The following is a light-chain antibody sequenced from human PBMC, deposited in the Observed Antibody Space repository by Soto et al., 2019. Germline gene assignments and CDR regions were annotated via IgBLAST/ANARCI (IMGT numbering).Light chain of an antibody. Sequence: EIVLTQSPATLSLSPGERATLSCRASQRVSSYLAWYQQKPGQAPRLLIYDASNRATGIPARFSGSGSGTDFTLTISSLEPEDFAVYYCQQSSNWPLTFGGGTKVEIK. CDR3: QQSSNWPLT. J-gene: IGKJ4*01. CDR1: QRVSSY. CDR2: DAS. V-gene: IGKV3-11*01.